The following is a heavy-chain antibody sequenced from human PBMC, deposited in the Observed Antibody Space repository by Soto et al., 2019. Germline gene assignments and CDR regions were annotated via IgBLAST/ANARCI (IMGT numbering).Heavy chain of an antibody. D-gene: IGHD5-12*01. V-gene: IGHV3-74*01. CDR1: GFIFSGDW. Sequence: GSLRLSCAASGFIFSGDWMHWVRQVPGKGLVWVSRINVDGSDTSYADSVKGRFTISRDNAKNTVYLQMNSLRTEDTGIYYCAIDNIPGAPDYLDPWGQGTLVTVSS. J-gene: IGHJ5*02. CDR2: INVDGSDT. CDR3: AIDNIPGAPDYLDP.